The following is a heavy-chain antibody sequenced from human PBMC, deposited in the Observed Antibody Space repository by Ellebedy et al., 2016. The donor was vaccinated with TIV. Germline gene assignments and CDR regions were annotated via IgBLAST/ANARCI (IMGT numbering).Heavy chain of an antibody. V-gene: IGHV3-74*01. CDR1: GITFSSDW. J-gene: IGHJ4*02. CDR3: ASYRGYIDATDY. Sequence: GESLKISCAASGITFSSDWMHWVRQAPGKGLMWVSRINPDGRSTNYADSVKGRFTISRDTSKNTLYLQMNSLRAEDTAVYYCASYRGYIDATDYWGQGTLVTVSS. CDR2: INPDGRST. D-gene: IGHD5-18*01.